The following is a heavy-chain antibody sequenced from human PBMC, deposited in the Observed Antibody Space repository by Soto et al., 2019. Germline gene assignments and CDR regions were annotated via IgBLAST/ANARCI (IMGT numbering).Heavy chain of an antibody. Sequence: QVQLQQWGAGLLKPSETLSLTCAVYGGSFSGYYWSWIRQPPGKGLEWIGEINHSGSTNYNPYLKSRVTISVDTSKIQFSLKLSSVTAADTAVYYCARAWVRGVITCYYGMDVWGQGTTVTVSS. V-gene: IGHV4-34*01. CDR2: INHSGST. CDR3: ARAWVRGVITCYYGMDV. CDR1: GGSFSGYY. D-gene: IGHD3-10*01. J-gene: IGHJ6*02.